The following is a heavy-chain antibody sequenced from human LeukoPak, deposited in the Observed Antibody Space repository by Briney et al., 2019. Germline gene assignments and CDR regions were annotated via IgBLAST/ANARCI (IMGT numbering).Heavy chain of an antibody. CDR2: IHYSGSS. CDR3: VLAPNSNWFDF. D-gene: IGHD2-8*01. J-gene: IGHJ5*01. CDR1: GDSIRNFY. V-gene: IGHV4-59*08. Sequence: RASETLSLACSVSGDSIRNFYWNWIRQSPEKGLEWIGNIHYSGSSVYNPSLRSRVSMSIDTSMRQFFLKLTSVTAADTAVYYCVLAPNSNWFDFWGQGILVTVSS.